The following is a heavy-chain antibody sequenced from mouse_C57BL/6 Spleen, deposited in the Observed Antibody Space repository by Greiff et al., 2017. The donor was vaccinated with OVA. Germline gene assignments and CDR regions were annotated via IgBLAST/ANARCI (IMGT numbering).Heavy chain of an antibody. D-gene: IGHD1-1*01. J-gene: IGHJ1*03. Sequence: EVKLVESEGGLVQPGSSMKLSCTASGFTFSDYYMAWVRQVPEKGLEWVANINYDGSSTYYLDSLKSRFIISRDNAKNILYLQMSSLKSEDTATYYCARDDYYGSSYEGWYFDVWGTGTTVTVSS. CDR3: ARDDYYGSSYEGWYFDV. CDR2: INYDGSST. CDR1: GFTFSDYY. V-gene: IGHV5-16*01.